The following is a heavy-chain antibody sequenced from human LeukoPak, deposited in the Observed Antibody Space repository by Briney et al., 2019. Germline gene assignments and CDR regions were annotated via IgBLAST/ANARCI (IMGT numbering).Heavy chain of an antibody. CDR2: ISYDGSNK. V-gene: IGHV3-30*18. D-gene: IGHD1/OR15-1a*01. CDR1: GFTFDDYA. CDR3: AKSNRSSTDY. Sequence: GRSLRLSCAASGFTFDDYAMHWVRLAPGKGLEWVAVISYDGSNKYYADSVKGRFTISRDNSKNTLYLQMNSLRAEDTAVYYCAKSNRSSTDYWGQGTLVTVSS. J-gene: IGHJ4*02.